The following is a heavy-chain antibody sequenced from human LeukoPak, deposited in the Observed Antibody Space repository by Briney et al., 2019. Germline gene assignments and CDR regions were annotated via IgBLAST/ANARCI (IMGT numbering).Heavy chain of an antibody. CDR2: IYHSGST. CDR1: GGSMSSYY. J-gene: IGHJ5*02. V-gene: IGHV4-59*01. D-gene: IGHD5-18*01. CDR3: ARDLGYSYGYRFDP. Sequence: SETPSLTCTVSGGSMSSYYWSWIRQPPGKGLEWIGHIYHSGSTNYNPSLKSRVTISVDTSKKQFSLKVRSVTATDTAVYYCARDLGYSYGYRFDPWGQGTLVTVSS.